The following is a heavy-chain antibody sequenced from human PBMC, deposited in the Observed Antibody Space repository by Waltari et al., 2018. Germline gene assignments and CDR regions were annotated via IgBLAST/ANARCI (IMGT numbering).Heavy chain of an antibody. CDR1: GFTFSSYA. CDR2: IYSGGST. J-gene: IGHJ4*02. D-gene: IGHD3-22*01. CDR3: AKGDSSGYYYVDY. V-gene: IGHV3-23*03. Sequence: EVQLLESGGGLVQPGGSLRLSCAASGFTFSSYAMSWVRQAPGKGLEWVSVIYSGGSTYYADSVKGRFTISRDNSKNTLYLQMNSLRAEDTAVYYCAKGDSSGYYYVDYWGQGTLVTVSS.